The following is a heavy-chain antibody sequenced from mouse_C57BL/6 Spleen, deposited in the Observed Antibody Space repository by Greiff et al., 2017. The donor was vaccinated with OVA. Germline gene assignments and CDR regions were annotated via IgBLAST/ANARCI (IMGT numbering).Heavy chain of an antibody. D-gene: IGHD2-4*01. CDR1: GYTFTSYW. CDR3: ARGDDYDVFAY. Sequence: LQQPGAELVRPGSSVKLSCKASGYTFTSYWMHWVKQRPIQGLEWIGNIDPSDSETHYNQKFKDKATLTVDKSSSTAYMQLSSLTSEDSAVYYCARGDDYDVFAYWGQGTLVTVSA. CDR2: IDPSDSET. J-gene: IGHJ3*01. V-gene: IGHV1-52*01.